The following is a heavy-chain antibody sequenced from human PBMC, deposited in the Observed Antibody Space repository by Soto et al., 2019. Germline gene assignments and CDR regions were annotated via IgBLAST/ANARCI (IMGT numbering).Heavy chain of an antibody. Sequence: PSETLSLTCTVSGGSISSYYWSWIRQPPGKGLEWIGYIYYSGSTNYNPSLKSRVTISVDTSKNQFSLKLSSVTAADTAVYYCARADIGYYGMDVWGQGTTVTVSS. D-gene: IGHD5-12*01. J-gene: IGHJ6*02. CDR1: GGSISSYY. V-gene: IGHV4-59*01. CDR2: IYYSGST. CDR3: ARADIGYYGMDV.